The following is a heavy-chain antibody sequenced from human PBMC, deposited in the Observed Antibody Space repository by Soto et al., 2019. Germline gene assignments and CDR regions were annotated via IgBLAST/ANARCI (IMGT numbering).Heavy chain of an antibody. CDR3: AKDSPSYTTSPFYFDS. V-gene: IGHV3-23*01. J-gene: IGHJ4*02. CDR1: GFTFKTYW. D-gene: IGHD2-2*02. Sequence: GGSLRLSXEVSGFTFKTYWMSWVRQAPGKGLQWVSSITSNGDSTYYADSVKGRFTTSRDNSKSTLYLQMNSLRADDTAVFYCAKDSPSYTTSPFYFDSWGQGTLVTVSS. CDR2: ITSNGDST.